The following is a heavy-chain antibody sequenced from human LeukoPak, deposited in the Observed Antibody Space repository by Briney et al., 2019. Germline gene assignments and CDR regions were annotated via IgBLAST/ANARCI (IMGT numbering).Heavy chain of an antibody. CDR2: IIPIFGTA. D-gene: IGHD7-27*01. J-gene: IGHJ3*02. Sequence: RASVKVSCKASGGTFSSYAISWVRQAPGQGLEWMGGIIPIFGTANYAQKFQGRVTITTDESTSTAYMELSSLRSEDTAVYYCARHLGELGIHRPDAFDIWGQGTMVTVSS. CDR1: GGTFSSYA. CDR3: ARHLGELGIHRPDAFDI. V-gene: IGHV1-69*05.